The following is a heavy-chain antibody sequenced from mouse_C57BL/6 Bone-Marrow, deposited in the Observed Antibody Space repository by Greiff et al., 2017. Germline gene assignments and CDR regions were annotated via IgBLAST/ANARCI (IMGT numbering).Heavy chain of an antibody. Sequence: EVKVVESGGGLVQPKGSLKLSCAASGFTFNTYAMHWVRQAPGKGLEWVARIRSKSSNYATYYADSVKDRFTISRDDSQSMLYLQMNNLKTEDTAMYYCVRDRGYYGSSKYYYAMDYWGQGTSVTVSS. D-gene: IGHD1-1*01. CDR2: IRSKSSNYAT. J-gene: IGHJ4*01. CDR1: GFTFNTYA. V-gene: IGHV10-3*01. CDR3: VRDRGYYGSSKYYYAMDY.